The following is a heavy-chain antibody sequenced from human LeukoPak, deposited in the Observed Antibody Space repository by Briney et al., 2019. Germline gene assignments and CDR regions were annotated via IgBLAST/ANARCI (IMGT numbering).Heavy chain of an antibody. D-gene: IGHD5-24*01. CDR1: GGSIINYY. CDR2: IHYSGST. V-gene: IGHV4-59*01. CDR3: ARYGYNYAFDI. J-gene: IGHJ3*02. Sequence: SETLSLTCTLSGGSIINYYWSWIRQPPGKGLKWIGYIHYSGSTNYNPSFKSRVTISVDTSKNQFSLKLSSVTAADTAVYYCARYGYNYAFDIWGQGTMVTVSS.